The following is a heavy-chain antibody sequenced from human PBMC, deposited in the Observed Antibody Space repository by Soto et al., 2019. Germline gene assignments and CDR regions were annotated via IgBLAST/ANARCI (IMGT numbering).Heavy chain of an antibody. D-gene: IGHD3-10*02. J-gene: IGHJ4*02. Sequence: EVQLVETGGGLIQPGGSLRLSCAASGFTVSSNYMSWVRQAPGKGLEWVSVIYSGGSAYYADSVKGRFTISRDNSKNTRYHQMNSLRAEDTAVYYCASLMDYLRYWGQGTLVTVSS. CDR1: GFTVSSNY. CDR2: IYSGGSA. V-gene: IGHV3-53*02. CDR3: ASLMDYLRY.